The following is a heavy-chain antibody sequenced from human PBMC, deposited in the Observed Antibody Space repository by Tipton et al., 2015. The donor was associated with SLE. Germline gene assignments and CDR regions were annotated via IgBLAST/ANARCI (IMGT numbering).Heavy chain of an antibody. CDR2: IFYIGST. D-gene: IGHD1-26*01. V-gene: IGHV4-59*07. CDR1: GASISSYY. Sequence: TLSLTCTVSGASISSYYWSWIRQPPGKGLEWIGYIFYIGSTNYNPSLKSLVTISVDTSKNQFSLKLSSVTAADTAVYFCARRVGAIAAFDIWGQGTVVSVSS. J-gene: IGHJ3*02. CDR3: ARRVGAIAAFDI.